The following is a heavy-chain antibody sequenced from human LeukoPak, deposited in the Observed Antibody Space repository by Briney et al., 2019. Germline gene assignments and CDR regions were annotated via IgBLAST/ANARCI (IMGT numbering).Heavy chain of an antibody. J-gene: IGHJ4*02. D-gene: IGHD3-22*01. V-gene: IGHV4-59*01. CDR3: ARDPKGGYPDY. CDR1: GGSISSYY. Sequence: SETLSLTCAVYGGSISSYYWSWIRQPPGKGLEWIGYIYYSGSTNYNPSLKSRVTISVDTSKNQFSLKLSSVTAADTAVYYCARDPKGGYPDYWGQGTLVTVSS. CDR2: IYYSGST.